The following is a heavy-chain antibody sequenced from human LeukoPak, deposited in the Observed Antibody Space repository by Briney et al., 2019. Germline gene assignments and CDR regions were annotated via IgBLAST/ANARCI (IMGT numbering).Heavy chain of an antibody. CDR2: IDNSGRT. D-gene: IGHD1-20*01. J-gene: IGHJ3*02. CDR1: GGPISSHY. V-gene: IGHV4-59*11. Sequence: SATLSLTCSVSGGPISSHYWSSIRQPPGKGLGWVGYIDNSGRTNYNPSLMSRVTISADTSKNQFSLNVTSVTAADTAVYYCARYSLIGNNDFDIWGQGTMVTISS. CDR3: ARYSLIGNNDFDI.